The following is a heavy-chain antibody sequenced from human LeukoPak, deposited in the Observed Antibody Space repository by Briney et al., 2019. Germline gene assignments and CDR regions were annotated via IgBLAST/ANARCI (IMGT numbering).Heavy chain of an antibody. J-gene: IGHJ3*02. Sequence: SQTLSLTCAVSGGSISSGGYSWSWIRQPPGKGLEWIGYIYHSGSTYYNPSLKSRVTISVDRSKNQFSLKLSSVTAADTAVYYCARASFFEESIRDAFDIWGQGTMVTVSS. D-gene: IGHD3-10*01. CDR3: ARASFFEESIRDAFDI. CDR1: GGSISSGGYS. CDR2: IYHSGST. V-gene: IGHV4-30-2*01.